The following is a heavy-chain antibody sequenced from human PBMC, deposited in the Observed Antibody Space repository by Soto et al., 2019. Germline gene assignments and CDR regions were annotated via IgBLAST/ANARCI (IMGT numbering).Heavy chain of an antibody. Sequence: VGSLRLSCAASGFTVSSNYMSWVRQAPGKGLEWVSVIYSGGSTYYADSVKGRFTISRDNSKNTLYLQMNSLRAEDTAVYYCARERYCSGGSCYTGVDYWGQGTLVTVSS. CDR3: ARERYCSGGSCYTGVDY. D-gene: IGHD2-15*01. CDR1: GFTVSSNY. V-gene: IGHV3-53*01. CDR2: IYSGGST. J-gene: IGHJ4*02.